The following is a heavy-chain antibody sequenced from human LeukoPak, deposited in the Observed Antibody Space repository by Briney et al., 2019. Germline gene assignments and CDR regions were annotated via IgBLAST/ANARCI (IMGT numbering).Heavy chain of an antibody. CDR1: GFTFSNYW. V-gene: IGHV3-74*01. D-gene: IGHD3-22*01. CDR2: INSDGINT. CDR3: ARDLGQYYDTSDNWFDP. Sequence: PGGSLRLSCAASGFTFSNYWMHWVRQAPGKGLVWVSRINSDGINTIYADSGKGRFTISRDNAKNTLNLQMNSLRAEDTAGYYCARDLGQYYDTSDNWFDPWGQGTRVTVSS. J-gene: IGHJ5*02.